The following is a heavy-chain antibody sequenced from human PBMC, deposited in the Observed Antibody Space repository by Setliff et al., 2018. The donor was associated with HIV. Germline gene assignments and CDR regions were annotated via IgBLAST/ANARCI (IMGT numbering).Heavy chain of an antibody. CDR1: GGSFSGHY. CDR2: ISHSGST. J-gene: IGHJ4*01. D-gene: IGHD2-21*02. V-gene: IGHV4-34*01. Sequence: SETLSLTCAVYGGSFSGHYWSWIRQPPGKGLEWIGDISHSGSTNYNPSLKSRVTISVDTSKNQFSLRLTSVTAADTAVYFCARGSRSPLVNKFRVTPAFDYWGQGTLVTVSS. CDR3: ARGSRSPLVNKFRVTPAFDY.